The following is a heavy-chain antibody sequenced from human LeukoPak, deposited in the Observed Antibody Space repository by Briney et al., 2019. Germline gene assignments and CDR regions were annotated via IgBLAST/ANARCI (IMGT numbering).Heavy chain of an antibody. Sequence: GGSLRLSCEASGFTFSSYVMSWVRQAPGKGLEWVSNIGGSVGSMFYAASVKGRFAISRDNSKNTLYLQMNSLRAEDTAVYYCARDILTDVVAAAGTLYYYYGMDVWGQGTTVTVSS. D-gene: IGHD6-13*01. CDR1: GFTFSSYV. CDR2: IGGSVGSM. V-gene: IGHV3-23*01. J-gene: IGHJ6*02. CDR3: ARDILTDVVAAAGTLYYYYGMDV.